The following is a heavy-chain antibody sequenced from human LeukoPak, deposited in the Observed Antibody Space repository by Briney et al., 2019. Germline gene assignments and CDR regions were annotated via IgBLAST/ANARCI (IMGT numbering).Heavy chain of an antibody. V-gene: IGHV3-23*01. CDR2: ITGSGVST. CDR1: GFTFSSSA. Sequence: GGSLRVSCAASGFTFSSSAMSWVRQAPGKGLEWVSSITGSGVSTYYVDSVKGRFTISRDNSKNTLYLQMNSLRAEDTAVYYCARDGAGSLDYWGQGTLVTVSS. D-gene: IGHD1-26*01. CDR3: ARDGAGSLDY. J-gene: IGHJ4*02.